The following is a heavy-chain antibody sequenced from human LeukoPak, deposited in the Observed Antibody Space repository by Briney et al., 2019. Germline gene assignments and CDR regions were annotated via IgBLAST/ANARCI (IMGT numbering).Heavy chain of an antibody. V-gene: IGHV4-39*01. CDR3: ATARGYSYGYGVH. CDR2: IYYSGST. D-gene: IGHD5-18*01. CDR1: GGSISSSSYY. Sequence: PSETLSLTCTVSGGSISSSSYYWGWIRQPPGKGLEWIGSIYYSGSTYYNPSLKSRVTISVDTSKNQFPLKLSSVTAADTAVYYCATARGYSYGYGVHWGQGTLVTVSS. J-gene: IGHJ4*02.